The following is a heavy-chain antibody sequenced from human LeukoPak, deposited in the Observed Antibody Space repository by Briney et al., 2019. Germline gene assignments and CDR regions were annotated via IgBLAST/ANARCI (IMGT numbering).Heavy chain of an antibody. V-gene: IGHV3-21*01. Sequence: GGSLRLSCAASGFTFSSYSMNWVRQAPGKGLEWVSSISSSSSYIYYADSVKGRFTISRDNAKNSLYLQMNSLRAEDTAVYYCARANVLLWFGELSYNWFDPWGQETLVTVSS. CDR1: GFTFSSYS. D-gene: IGHD3-10*01. J-gene: IGHJ5*02. CDR3: ARANVLLWFGELSYNWFDP. CDR2: ISSSSSYI.